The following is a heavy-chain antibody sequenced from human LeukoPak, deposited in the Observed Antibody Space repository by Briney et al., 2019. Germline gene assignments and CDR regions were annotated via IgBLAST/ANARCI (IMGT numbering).Heavy chain of an antibody. CDR2: IYPDGST. V-gene: IGHV3-53*01. CDR1: RFTVSSNY. Sequence: GGSLRLSCAASRFTVSSNYMSWVRQAPGKGLEWVSVIYPDGSTYYADSVKGRFTISRDNSKNTLFLQMNSLRVEDTAVYYCAKEMTGGWPFDYWGQGILVTVSS. CDR3: AKEMTGGWPFDY. D-gene: IGHD6-19*01. J-gene: IGHJ4*02.